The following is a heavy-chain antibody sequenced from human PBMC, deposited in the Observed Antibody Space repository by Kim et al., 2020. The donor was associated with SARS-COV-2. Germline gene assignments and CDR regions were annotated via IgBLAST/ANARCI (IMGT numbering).Heavy chain of an antibody. CDR2: IYYSGST. V-gene: IGHV4-31*03. Sequence: SETLSLTCTVSGGSISSCGYYWSWLRQHPGKGLEWIGYIYYSGSTYYNPSLKSRVTISVDTSKNQFSLKLSSVTAAETAAYYCARGPSEYYDFWSGPNLNWFDPWGQGTLVTVSS. J-gene: IGHJ5*02. CDR3: ARGPSEYYDFWSGPNLNWFDP. CDR1: GGSISSCGYY. D-gene: IGHD3-3*01.